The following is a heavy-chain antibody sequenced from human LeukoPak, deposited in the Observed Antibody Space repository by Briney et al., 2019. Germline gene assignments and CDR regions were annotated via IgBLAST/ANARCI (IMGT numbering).Heavy chain of an antibody. CDR1: GFTFSSYA. J-gene: IGHJ4*02. V-gene: IGHV3-30*04. CDR2: ISYDGSNK. CDR3: AKEDAVAGFDY. Sequence: GGSLRLSCAASGFTFSSYAMHWVRQAPGKGLEWVAVISYDGSNKYYADSVKGRFTISRDNSKNTLYLQMNSLRAEDTAVYYCAKEDAVAGFDYWGQGTLVTVSS. D-gene: IGHD6-19*01.